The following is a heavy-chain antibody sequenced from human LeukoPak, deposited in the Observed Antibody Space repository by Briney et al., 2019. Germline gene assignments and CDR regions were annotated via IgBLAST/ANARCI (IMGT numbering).Heavy chain of an antibody. Sequence: GGSLRLSCAASGFTFDDYGMSWVRQAPGKGLEWVSGINWNGGSIGYVDSVKGRFTISRDNAKNSLYLQMNSLRAEDTALYYCARRRVTVVRGVDITSYYFDYWGQGTLVTVSS. CDR3: ARRRVTVVRGVDITSYYFDY. CDR2: INWNGGSI. CDR1: GFTFDDYG. V-gene: IGHV3-20*04. D-gene: IGHD3-10*01. J-gene: IGHJ4*02.